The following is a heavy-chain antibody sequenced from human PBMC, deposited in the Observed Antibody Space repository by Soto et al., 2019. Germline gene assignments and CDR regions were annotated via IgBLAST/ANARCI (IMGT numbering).Heavy chain of an antibody. CDR2: ISGSGGDT. V-gene: IGHV3-23*01. J-gene: IGHJ4*02. CDR3: ANHDFWTLYNTGLDS. CDR1: GLTFTGYA. Sequence: GGSLRLSCSASGLTFTGYAMSWDRKAPGKGLDWVAGISGSGGDTKSADPVKGRFTISRDNFKNMRYLQMNSLRAEDTAVYYCANHDFWTLYNTGLDSWGQGTLVTVSS. D-gene: IGHD3-3*01.